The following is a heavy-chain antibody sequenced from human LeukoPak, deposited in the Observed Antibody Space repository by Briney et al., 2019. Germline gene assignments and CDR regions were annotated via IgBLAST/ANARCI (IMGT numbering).Heavy chain of an antibody. CDR1: GFTFSSHP. D-gene: IGHD3-3*01. J-gene: IGHJ3*01. V-gene: IGHV3-30-3*01. CDR2: ISYDGSKI. Sequence: GGSLRLSCAASGFTFSSHPLHWVSQAPGKGLEWVTLISYDGSKIYYADSVKGRFTISRDNSKNTLYLQMNSLRPEDTAVYYCVRESGWGLPHAFDFWGQGTMVTVSS. CDR3: VRESGWGLPHAFDF.